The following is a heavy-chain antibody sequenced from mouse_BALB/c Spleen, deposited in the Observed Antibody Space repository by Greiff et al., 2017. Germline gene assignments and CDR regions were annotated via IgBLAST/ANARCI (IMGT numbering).Heavy chain of an antibody. J-gene: IGHJ4*01. CDR2: ISSGGSYT. V-gene: IGHV5-9-4*01. CDR3: ARGRRCGKENAMDY. Sequence: EVKLVESGGGLVKPGGSLKLSCAASGFTFSSYAMSWVRQSPEKRLEWVAEISSGGSYTYYPDTVTGRFTISRDNAKNTLYLEMSSLRSEDTAMYYCARGRRCGKENAMDYWGQGTSVTVSS. CDR1: GFTFSSYA. D-gene: IGHD1-1*02.